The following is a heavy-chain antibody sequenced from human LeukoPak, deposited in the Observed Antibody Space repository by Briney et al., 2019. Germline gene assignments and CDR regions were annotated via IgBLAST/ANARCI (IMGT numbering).Heavy chain of an antibody. CDR2: ISWDGGST. Sequence: GGSLRLSCAASGFTFDDYAMHWVRQAPGKGLEWVSLISWDGGSTYYVDSVKGRFTISRDNSKNSLYLQMNSLRAEDTAMYYCARHHLNWWSQLDDAFDIWGQGTMVTVSS. J-gene: IGHJ3*02. CDR1: GFTFDDYA. CDR3: ARHHLNWWSQLDDAFDI. D-gene: IGHD2-15*01. V-gene: IGHV3-43D*03.